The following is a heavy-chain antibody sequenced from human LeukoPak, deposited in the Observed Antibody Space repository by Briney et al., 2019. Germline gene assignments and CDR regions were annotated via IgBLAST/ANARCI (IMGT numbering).Heavy chain of an antibody. V-gene: IGHV3-64*01. CDR2: ISSNGDTT. D-gene: IGHD5-24*01. Sequence: GGSLKLSCAASGFTFSSYPMHWVRQAPGKGLEYVSAISSNGDTTYYANSVRGRFTISRDNSKNTLYLQMASLRTEDMAIYYCARETIGTNDYWGQGTLVTVSS. CDR3: ARETIGTNDY. CDR1: GFTFSSYP. J-gene: IGHJ4*02.